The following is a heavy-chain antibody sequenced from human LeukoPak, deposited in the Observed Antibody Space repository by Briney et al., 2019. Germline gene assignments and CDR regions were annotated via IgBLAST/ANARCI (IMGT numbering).Heavy chain of an antibody. V-gene: IGHV4-34*01. D-gene: IGHD5-18*01. CDR2: INHSGST. CDR1: GGSFSGYY. CDR3: ARDGYSYGHEYYMDV. Sequence: SETLSLTCAVYGGSFSGYYWSWIRQPPGKGLEWIGEINHSGSTNYNPSLKSRVTISVDTSKNQFSLKLSSVTAADTAVYYCARDGYSYGHEYYMDVWGKGTTVTISS. J-gene: IGHJ6*03.